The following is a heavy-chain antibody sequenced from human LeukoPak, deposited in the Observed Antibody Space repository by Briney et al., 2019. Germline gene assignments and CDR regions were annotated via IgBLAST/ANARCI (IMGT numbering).Heavy chain of an antibody. V-gene: IGHV1-2*02. Sequence: GVSVKVSCKASGYAFTGYYMHWVRQAPGQGLEWMGWINPNSGGTNYAQKFQGRVTMTRDTSISTAYMELSRLRSDDTAVYYCAQDYVTVTKFFPDAFDIWGQGTMVTVSS. CDR2: INPNSGGT. CDR3: AQDYVTVTKFFPDAFDI. D-gene: IGHD4-17*01. J-gene: IGHJ3*02. CDR1: GYAFTGYY.